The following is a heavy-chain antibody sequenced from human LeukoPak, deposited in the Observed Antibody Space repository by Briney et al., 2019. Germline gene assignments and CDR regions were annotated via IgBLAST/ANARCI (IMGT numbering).Heavy chain of an antibody. CDR2: IRGDGSMT. Sequence: GGSLRLSCAASGFNFNNYWMSWLRQAPGKGLVWVSRIRGDGSMTNYADSVKGRFTISRDNAKNTLYLQMNSLRLEDTAVYYCARENLAAAADYWGQGTVVTVSS. CDR1: GFNFNNYW. CDR3: ARENLAAAADY. V-gene: IGHV3-74*01. D-gene: IGHD6-25*01. J-gene: IGHJ4*02.